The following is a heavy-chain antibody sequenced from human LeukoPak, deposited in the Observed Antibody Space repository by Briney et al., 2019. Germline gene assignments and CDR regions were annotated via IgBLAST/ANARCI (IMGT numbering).Heavy chain of an antibody. CDR1: GGSISSYY. J-gene: IGHJ6*03. V-gene: IGHV4-59*01. CDR2: IYYSGST. D-gene: IGHD2/OR15-2a*01. CDR3: ARENTGYYYMDV. Sequence: PSETLSLTCTVSGGSISSYYWSWIRQPPGEGLEWIGYIYYSGSTNYNPSLKSRVTISVDTSKNQFSLKLSSVTAADTAVYYCARENTGYYYMDVWGKGTTVTVSS.